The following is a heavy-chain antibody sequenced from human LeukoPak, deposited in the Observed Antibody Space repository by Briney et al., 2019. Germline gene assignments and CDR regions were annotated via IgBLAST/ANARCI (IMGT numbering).Heavy chain of an antibody. V-gene: IGHV1-8*01. J-gene: IGHJ4*02. CDR3: ARAIRNELLSEF. CDR2: MNPNSGNT. D-gene: IGHD2/OR15-2a*01. Sequence: ASVGVSCKASGYTFASYDITWVRQAPGQGLEWMGWMNPNSGNTGYARKFKGRVSMTRDTSITTAYMELSSLRSEDTAVYYCARAIRNELLSEFWGQGSLITVSS. CDR1: GYTFASYD.